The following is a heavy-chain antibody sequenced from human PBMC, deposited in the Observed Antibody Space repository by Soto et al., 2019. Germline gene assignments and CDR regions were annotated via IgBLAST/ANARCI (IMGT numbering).Heavy chain of an antibody. Sequence: ASVKVSCKASGFTFTSSAVQWVRQARGQRLEWIGWIVVGSGNTNYAQKFQERVTITRDMSTSTAYMELSSLRSEDTAVYYCAADIWGSSGALDYYYYGMDVRCEGTTVTVSS. CDR1: GFTFTSSA. V-gene: IGHV1-58*01. CDR2: IVVGSGNT. J-gene: IGHJ6*04. D-gene: IGHD6-6*01. CDR3: AADIWGSSGALDYYYYGMDV.